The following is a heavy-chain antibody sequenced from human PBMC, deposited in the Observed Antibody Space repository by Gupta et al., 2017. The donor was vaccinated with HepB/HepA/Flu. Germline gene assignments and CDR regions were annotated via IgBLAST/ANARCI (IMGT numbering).Heavy chain of an antibody. CDR2: IIPMLGTA. V-gene: IGHV1-69*01. J-gene: IGHJ4*02. Sequence: VQLVQSGAEVKKPGSSVKVSCKASGGTFSSYAISWVGQAPGQGLEGMGGIIPMLGTATYAQKFQGRVTITADESTSTAYMELSSLRSEDTAVYYCAREGGWGLGEGYYFDYWGQGTLVTVSS. D-gene: IGHD7-27*01. CDR3: AREGGWGLGEGYYFDY. CDR1: GGTFSSYA.